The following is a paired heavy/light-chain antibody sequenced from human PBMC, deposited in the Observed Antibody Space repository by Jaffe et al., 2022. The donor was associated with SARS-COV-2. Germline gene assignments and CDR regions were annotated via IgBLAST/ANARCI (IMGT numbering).Heavy chain of an antibody. J-gene: IGHJ3*02. V-gene: IGHV4-59*01. CDR1: GGSIGTYY. CDR3: VRGRRSSARHDASDI. CDR2: IDYSGST. D-gene: IGHD5-12*01. Sequence: QVQLQESGPGLVKPSETLSLTCTVSGGSIGTYYWTWVRQPPGKGLEWIGYIDYSGSTNYNPSLESRVTVSIDTSKNLFSLKLNSVTAADTAVYYCVRGRRSSARHDASDIWGQGTMVTVSS.
Light chain of an antibody. CDR3: QQYYSSPYT. V-gene: IGKV4-1*01. J-gene: IGKJ2*01. CDR2: WAS. Sequence: DIVMTQSPDSLAVSLGERATINCKSSQSVLYRSNNKNYLAWYQQKPGQPPKLLIYWASTREPGVPDRFSGSGSGTDFTLTISSLQAEDVAVYYCQQYYSSPYTFGQGTNLEIK. CDR1: QSVLYRSNNKNY.